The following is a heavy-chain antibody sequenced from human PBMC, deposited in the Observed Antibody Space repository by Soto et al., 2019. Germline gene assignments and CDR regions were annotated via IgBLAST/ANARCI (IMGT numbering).Heavy chain of an antibody. J-gene: IGHJ6*02. CDR3: ARDQGIAAPLYYYYGMDV. V-gene: IGHV1-69*01. CDR1: GGTFSSYA. D-gene: IGHD6-13*01. Sequence: QVQLVQSGAEVKKPGSSVKVSCKASGGTFSSYAISWVRQAPGQGLEWMGGIIPIFGTANYAQKFQGRVTITADESTSTAYMELSSLRSEDTAVYYCARDQGIAAPLYYYYGMDVWGQGTTVTVSS. CDR2: IIPIFGTA.